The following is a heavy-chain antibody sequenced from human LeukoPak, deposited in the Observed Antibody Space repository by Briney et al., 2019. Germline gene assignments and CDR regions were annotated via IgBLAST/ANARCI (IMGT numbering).Heavy chain of an antibody. J-gene: IGHJ3*02. Sequence: GGSLRLSCAASGFTVSSSYMSWVRQAPGKGLEWVSIIYSGGSTFYADSVKGRFTISRDNSKNTLHLQMNSLRAEDTAVYYCARGGSYLSALDIWGQGTMVTVSS. V-gene: IGHV3-53*01. CDR2: IYSGGST. CDR3: ARGGSYLSALDI. D-gene: IGHD1-26*01. CDR1: GFTVSSSY.